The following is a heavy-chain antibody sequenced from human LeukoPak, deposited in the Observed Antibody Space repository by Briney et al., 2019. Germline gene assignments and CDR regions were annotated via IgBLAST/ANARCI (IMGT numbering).Heavy chain of an antibody. J-gene: IGHJ5*02. CDR1: GYTFTSYY. D-gene: IGHD6-13*01. V-gene: IGHV1-46*01. CDR2: INPSGGST. CDR3: ARGAIAAAGTGWFDP. Sequence: ASVKVSCKASGYTFTSYYMHWVRQAPGQGLEWMGIINPSGGSTSYAQKFQGRVTMTRDTSTSTVYMELSSLRSEDTAVYYCARGAIAAAGTGWFDPWGQGTLVTVSS.